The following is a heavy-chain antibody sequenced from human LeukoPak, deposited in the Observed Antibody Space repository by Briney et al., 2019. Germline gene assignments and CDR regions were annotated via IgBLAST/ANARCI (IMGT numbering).Heavy chain of an antibody. J-gene: IGHJ3*02. CDR3: ASPGDNTDAFDI. CDR2: FDPEDGET. Sequence: ASVKVSCKVSGYTLTELSMHWVRQAPGKGLEWMGRFDPEDGETIYAQKFQGRVTMTEDTSTDTAYMDLSSLRSEDTAVYYCASPGDNTDAFDIWGQGTMVTVSS. CDR1: GYTLTELS. V-gene: IGHV1-24*01. D-gene: IGHD4-17*01.